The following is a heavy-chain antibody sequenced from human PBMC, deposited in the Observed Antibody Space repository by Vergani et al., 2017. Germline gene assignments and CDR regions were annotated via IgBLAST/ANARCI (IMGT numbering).Heavy chain of an antibody. CDR2: ISYDGSNK. CDR3: ARDPMYYYDSSGYDSPYYYYYMDV. D-gene: IGHD3-22*01. CDR1: GFTFSSYA. V-gene: IGHV3-30-3*01. J-gene: IGHJ6*03. Sequence: QVQLVESGGGVVQPGRSLRLSCAASGFTFSSYAMHWVRQAPGKGLEWVAVISYDGSNKYYADSVKGRFTISRDNSKNTLYLQMNSLRAEDTAVYYCARDPMYYYDSSGYDSPYYYYYMDVWGKGTTVTVSS.